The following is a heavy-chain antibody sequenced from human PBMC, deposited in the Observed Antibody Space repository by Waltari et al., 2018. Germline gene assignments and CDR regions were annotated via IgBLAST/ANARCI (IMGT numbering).Heavy chain of an antibody. V-gene: IGHV3-9*01. D-gene: IGHD6-6*01. CDR1: GFIFDDYA. Sequence: EVQLVESGGGLVQPGRSLRLSCAASGFIFDDYAMYWVRQAPGKGLEWVSGINWDSGTIGYADSVKGRFTISRDNAKNSLYLQMNSLNTDDTAFYYCAKDRRTRELAGGVTFDYWGQGTLVTVSS. CDR3: AKDRRTRELAGGVTFDY. CDR2: INWDSGTI. J-gene: IGHJ4*02.